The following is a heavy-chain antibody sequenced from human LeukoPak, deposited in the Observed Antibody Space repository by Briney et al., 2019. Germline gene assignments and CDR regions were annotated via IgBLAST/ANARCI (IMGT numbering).Heavy chain of an antibody. D-gene: IGHD3-10*01. V-gene: IGHV4-34*01. CDR2: INHSGST. CDR1: GGSFSGYY. J-gene: IGHJ4*02. Sequence: PSETLSLTCAVYGGSFSGYYWSWIRQPPGKGLEWIGEINHSGSTNYNPSLKSRVTISVDTSKNQFSLKLSSVTAADTAVYYCARGWSVVLLFGESTNFDYWGQGTLVTVSS. CDR3: ARGWSVVLLFGESTNFDY.